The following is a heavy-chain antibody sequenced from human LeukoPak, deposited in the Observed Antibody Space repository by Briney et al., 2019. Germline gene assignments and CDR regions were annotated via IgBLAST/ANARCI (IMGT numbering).Heavy chain of an antibody. Sequence: PGGSLRLSCAASRFTFRNYAMSWVRQAPGRGLEWLSIISRTADSTYYADSVKGRFTTSRDNPRSTLSLEMKSLRAEDTAVYYCVKADATIGGAFDTWGQGTMV. J-gene: IGHJ3*02. CDR3: VKADATIGGAFDT. CDR2: ISRTADST. V-gene: IGHV3-23*01. CDR1: RFTFRNYA. D-gene: IGHD3-16*01.